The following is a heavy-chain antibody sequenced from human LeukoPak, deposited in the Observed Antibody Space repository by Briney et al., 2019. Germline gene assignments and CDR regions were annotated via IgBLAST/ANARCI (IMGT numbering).Heavy chain of an antibody. J-gene: IGHJ4*02. D-gene: IGHD3-10*01. CDR2: IYYSGST. CDR3: ARLTMVRGAEPRDFDY. CDR1: GGSISSSSYY. Sequence: SETLSLTCTVSGGSISSSSYYWGWIRQPPGKGLEWIGSIYYSGSTYYNPSLKSRVTISVDTSKNQFSLKLSSVTAADTAVYYCARLTMVRGAEPRDFDYWGQGTLVTASS. V-gene: IGHV4-39*01.